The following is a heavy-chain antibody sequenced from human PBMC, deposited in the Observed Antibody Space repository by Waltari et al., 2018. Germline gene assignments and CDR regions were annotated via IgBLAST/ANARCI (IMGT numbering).Heavy chain of an antibody. CDR1: GGSFSGYY. CDR3: ARDRFLYYYYYYMDV. CDR2: INHSGST. J-gene: IGHJ6*03. Sequence: QVQLQQWGAGLLKPSETQSLTCAVYGGSFSGYYWSWIRQPPGKGLEWIGEINHSGSTNYNPSLKSRVTISVDTSKNQFSLKLSSVTAADTAVYYCARDRFLYYYYYYMDVWGKGTTVTVSS. V-gene: IGHV4-34*01. D-gene: IGHD3-16*01.